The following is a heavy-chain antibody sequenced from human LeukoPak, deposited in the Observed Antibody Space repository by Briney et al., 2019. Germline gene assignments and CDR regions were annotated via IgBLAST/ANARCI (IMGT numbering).Heavy chain of an antibody. D-gene: IGHD2-15*01. CDR3: ATGQAARFDY. V-gene: IGHV1-69-2*01. J-gene: IGHJ4*02. CDR2: IHPEEGET. Sequence: GASVKVSCKASGYTFTDYYMHWVQQAPGKGLEWVGHIHPEEGETIYAEKFQGRVTITAETSTDTAYMDLSSLRSEDTAVYYCATGQAARFDYWGQGTLVTVSS. CDR1: GYTFTDYY.